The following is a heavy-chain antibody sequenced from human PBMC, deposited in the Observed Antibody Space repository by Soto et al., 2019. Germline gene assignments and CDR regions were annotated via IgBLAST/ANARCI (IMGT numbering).Heavy chain of an antibody. CDR3: ARKTYMITFGGVKTYYFDY. CDR2: TYYRSKWYN. V-gene: IGHV6-1*01. J-gene: IGHJ4*02. Sequence: SQTLSLPCAISGDSVSSNSAAWNWIRQSPSRGLEWLGRTYYRSKWYNDYAVSVKSRITINPDTSKNQFSLQLNSVTPEDTAMYYCARKTYMITFGGVKTYYFDYWGQGTLVTVSS. CDR1: GDSVSSNSAA. D-gene: IGHD3-16*01.